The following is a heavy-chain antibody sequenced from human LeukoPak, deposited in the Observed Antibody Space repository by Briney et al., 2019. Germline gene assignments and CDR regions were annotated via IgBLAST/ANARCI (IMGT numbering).Heavy chain of an antibody. V-gene: IGHV4-39*01. CDR1: GVSISGSSYF. D-gene: IGHD3-10*01. CDR3: ARLKEGIDY. J-gene: IGHJ4*02. CDR2: IYYSGNT. Sequence: SETLSLTRAVSGVSISGSSYFWGWIRQPLGKGLEWIGSIYYSGNTYYNPSLKSRVTISVDTSKNQFSLKLSSVTAADTAVYYCARLKEGIDYWGQGTLVTVSS.